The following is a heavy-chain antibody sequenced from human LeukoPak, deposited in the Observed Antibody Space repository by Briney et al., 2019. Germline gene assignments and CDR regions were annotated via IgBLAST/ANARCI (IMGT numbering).Heavy chain of an antibody. CDR3: ARGHYYYDSSGYYYWFDP. J-gene: IGHJ5*02. V-gene: IGHV4-61*08. Sequence: SETLSLTCTVSGGSISSGGYYWSWIRQHPGKGLEWIGYIYYSGSTNYNPSLKSRVTISVDTSKNQFSLKLSSVTAADTAVYYCARGHYYYDSSGYYYWFDPWGQGTLVTVSS. CDR2: IYYSGST. D-gene: IGHD3-22*01. CDR1: GGSISSGGYY.